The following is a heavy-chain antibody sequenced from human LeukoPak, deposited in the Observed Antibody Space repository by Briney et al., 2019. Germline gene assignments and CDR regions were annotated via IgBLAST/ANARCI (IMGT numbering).Heavy chain of an antibody. CDR2: IYHTGGT. J-gene: IGHJ5*02. Sequence: NPSETLSLTCAVSGGSISDGAYSWSWIRQPPGKGLEWIGYIYHTGGTYSNPSLKSRVTISLDKSKNQLSLKLNSVTAADTAVYYCARYISNCFDPWGQGTLVTVSS. CDR1: GGSISDGAYS. CDR3: ARYISNCFDP. V-gene: IGHV4-30-2*01. D-gene: IGHD3-3*02.